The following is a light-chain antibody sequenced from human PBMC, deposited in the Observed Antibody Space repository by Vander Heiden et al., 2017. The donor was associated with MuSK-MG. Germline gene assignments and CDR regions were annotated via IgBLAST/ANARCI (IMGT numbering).Light chain of an antibody. CDR1: QDISNY. J-gene: IGKJ4*01. Sequence: SSLSASVGDRVTITCQASQDISNYLNWYQQKPGKAPKLLIYDASNLETGAPSRFSGSGSGTDFTFTISSLQPEDIATYYCQQYDNLQTFGGGTKVEIK. CDR2: DAS. CDR3: QQYDNLQT. V-gene: IGKV1-33*01.